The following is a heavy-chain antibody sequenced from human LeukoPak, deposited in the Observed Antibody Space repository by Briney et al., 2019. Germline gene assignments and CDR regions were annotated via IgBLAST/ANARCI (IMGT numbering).Heavy chain of an antibody. J-gene: IGHJ4*02. V-gene: IGHV3-30*02. D-gene: IGHD1-26*01. CDR3: AKDPSSELFFDY. CDR2: IRYDGSNK. Sequence: PGRSLRLSCEASGFTFSGNGMHWVRQAPGKGLEWVAFIRYDGSNKYYVDSVKGRFTISRDNSKNTLYLQMNSLRAEDTAVYYCAKDPSSELFFDYWGQGTLVTVSS. CDR1: GFTFSGNG.